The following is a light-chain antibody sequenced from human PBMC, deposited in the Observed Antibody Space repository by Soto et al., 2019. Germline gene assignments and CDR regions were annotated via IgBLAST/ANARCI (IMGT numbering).Light chain of an antibody. J-gene: IGLJ1*01. CDR3: CSYAGSSGYV. CDR1: SSDVGGYNY. Sequence: QSALPQPASVSGSPVQSITISCTGTSSDVGGYNYVSWYRQHPGRAPKLMIYDVSKRPSGVPDRFSGSKSGNTASLTISGLQAEDEADYYCCSYAGSSGYVFGTGTKVTVL. V-gene: IGLV2-11*01. CDR2: DVS.